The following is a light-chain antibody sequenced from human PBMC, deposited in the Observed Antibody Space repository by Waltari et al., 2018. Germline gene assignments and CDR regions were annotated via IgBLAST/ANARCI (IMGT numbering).Light chain of an antibody. J-gene: IGLJ1*01. V-gene: IGLV2-14*01. CDR1: SSDVGGYNY. CDR2: EVS. CDR3: SSYTSSSTLYV. Sequence: QSALTQPASVSGSPGQSITISCTGTSSDVGGYNYASWYQQHPGKAPKLMFYEVSNRPSWVSNRFSGSKSGNTASLTISGLQAEDEADYYCSSYTSSSTLYVFGTGTKVTVL.